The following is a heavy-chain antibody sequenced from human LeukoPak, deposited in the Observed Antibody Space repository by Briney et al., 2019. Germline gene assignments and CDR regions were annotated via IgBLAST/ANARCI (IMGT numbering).Heavy chain of an antibody. CDR1: GGSFSGYY. D-gene: IGHD3-22*01. J-gene: IGHJ1*01. CDR3: ARGYYDSSGYYPTGYFQH. CDR2: INHSGST. V-gene: IGHV4-34*01. Sequence: SGTLSLTCAVYGGSFSGYYWSWIRQPPGKGLEWIGEINHSGSTNYNPSLKSRVTISVDTSKNQFSLKLSSVTAADTAVYYCARGYYDSSGYYPTGYFQHWGQGTLVTVSS.